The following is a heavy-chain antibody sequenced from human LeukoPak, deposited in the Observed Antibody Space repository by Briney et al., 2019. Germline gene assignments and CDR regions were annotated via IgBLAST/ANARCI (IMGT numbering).Heavy chain of an antibody. CDR2: INSDGSSR. J-gene: IGHJ4*02. CDR1: GFTFSSYW. CDR3: ARDGRGKFDY. Sequence: GGSLRVSCAASGFTFSSYWMHWVRQVPGKGLVWVSRINSDGSSRSYVDSVMGRFTISRDNAKNTLYLQLDSLRAEDTAVYYCARDGRGKFDYWGQGTLVTVSS. V-gene: IGHV3-74*01. D-gene: IGHD3-10*01.